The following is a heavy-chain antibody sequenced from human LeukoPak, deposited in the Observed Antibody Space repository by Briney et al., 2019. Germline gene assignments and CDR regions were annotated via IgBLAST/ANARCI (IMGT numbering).Heavy chain of an antibody. CDR3: AKDSYYYDSSGLFDY. D-gene: IGHD3-22*01. CDR1: GFTFSSYA. V-gene: IGHV3-23*01. J-gene: IGHJ4*02. Sequence: GGSLRLSCAASGFTFSSYAMSWVRQTPVKGLEWVSVISGSGGSTYYADSVKGRFTISRVNSKNTLYLQMNSLRAEDTAVYYCAKDSYYYDSSGLFDYWGQGTLVTVSS. CDR2: ISGSGGST.